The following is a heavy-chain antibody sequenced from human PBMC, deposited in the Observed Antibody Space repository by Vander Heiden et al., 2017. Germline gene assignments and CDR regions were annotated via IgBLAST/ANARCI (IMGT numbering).Heavy chain of an antibody. Sequence: QVQLVESGGGVVQPGRSLRLSCAASGFPFSSYGRHWVRQAPGKGLEWVAVIWYDGSNKYYADSVKGRFTISRDNSKNTLYLQMNSLRAEDTAVYYCARVPLNVIGAPHDWYFDLWGRGTLVTVSS. J-gene: IGHJ2*01. CDR2: IWYDGSNK. CDR1: GFPFSSYG. D-gene: IGHD3-22*01. V-gene: IGHV3-33*01. CDR3: ARVPLNVIGAPHDWYFDL.